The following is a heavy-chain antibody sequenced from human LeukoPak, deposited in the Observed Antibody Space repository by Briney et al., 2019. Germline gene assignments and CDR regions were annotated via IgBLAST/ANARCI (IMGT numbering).Heavy chain of an antibody. J-gene: IGHJ4*02. CDR2: INPNSGGT. CDR3: ARGDGKGYNWNDEEFGGH. CDR1: GYTFSGFY. D-gene: IGHD1-20*01. V-gene: IGHV1-2*02. Sequence: GASVKVSCKASGYTFSGFYIHWVRQAPGQGLEWMGWINPNSGGTNYAQKFQGRVTMTRDTSISTAYMELSRLRSDDTAVYYCARGDGKGYNWNDEEFGGHWGQGTLVTVSS.